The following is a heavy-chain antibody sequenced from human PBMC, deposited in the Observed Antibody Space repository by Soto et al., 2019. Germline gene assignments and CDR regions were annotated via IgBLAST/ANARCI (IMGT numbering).Heavy chain of an antibody. CDR1: GGSFSDYY. D-gene: IGHD1-1*01. CDR3: ARSRNLDV. V-gene: IGHV4-34*02. Sequence: QVQLQQWGAGLLKPSETLSLTCAVYGGSFSDYYWNLIRQPPGKGLEWIGEVNYLGNTNYSPSLLGRVTISIDTSKNQLSLELTSVTAADTAVYYCARSRNLDVWGQGTTVTVSS. CDR2: VNYLGNT. J-gene: IGHJ6*02.